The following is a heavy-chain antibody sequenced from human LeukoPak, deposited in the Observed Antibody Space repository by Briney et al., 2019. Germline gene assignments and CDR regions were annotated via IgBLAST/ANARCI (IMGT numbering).Heavy chain of an antibody. CDR3: AEGGIAAAFDY. CDR2: IYYSGST. CDR1: GGSISSYY. J-gene: IGHJ4*02. Sequence: KTSETLSLTCTGSGGSISSYYWSWLRQPPGKGLEWIGYIYYSGSTNYNPSLKSRVTISVDTSKNQFSLKLSSVTAADTAVYYCAEGGIAAAFDYWGQGTLVTVSS. V-gene: IGHV4-59*08. D-gene: IGHD6-13*01.